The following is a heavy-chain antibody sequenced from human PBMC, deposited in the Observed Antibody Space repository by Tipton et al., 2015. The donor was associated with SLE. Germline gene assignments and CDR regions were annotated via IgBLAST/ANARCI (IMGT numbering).Heavy chain of an antibody. D-gene: IGHD1-1*01. Sequence: TLSLTCTVSGGSISSGGYYWSWVRQLPGKRLEWIGYILYTGSTNYNPSLKSRVAMSVDMSKNQFSLKLTSVTAADTAVYYCASGNPVMPLWGQGTLVTVSS. V-gene: IGHV4-61*08. CDR2: ILYTGST. CDR1: GGSISSGGYY. CDR3: ASGNPVMPL. J-gene: IGHJ4*02.